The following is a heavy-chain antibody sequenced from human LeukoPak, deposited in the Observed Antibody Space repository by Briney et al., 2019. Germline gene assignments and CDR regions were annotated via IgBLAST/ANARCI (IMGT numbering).Heavy chain of an antibody. J-gene: IGHJ4*02. Sequence: SEALSLTRTLSGGLITSTSYYWGWIRQPPGEGLEWIGTIYYTGSPYYNPSLMSRVTISVDTSKNQFSLKLTSVAAADTAVYYCVRDLKVGSTQKSDYWGPGNLVTVSS. D-gene: IGHD1-26*01. CDR3: VRDLKVGSTQKSDY. V-gene: IGHV4-39*07. CDR2: IYYTGSP. CDR1: GGLITSTSYY.